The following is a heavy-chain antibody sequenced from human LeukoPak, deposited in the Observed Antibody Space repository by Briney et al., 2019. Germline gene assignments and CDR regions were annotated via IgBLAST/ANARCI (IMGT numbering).Heavy chain of an antibody. CDR2: NGGRGGGA. V-gene: IGHV3-23*01. J-gene: IGHJ4*02. D-gene: IGHD3-16*01. Sequence: GGSLRLSCAASGFTFSSYAMTWVRQAPGKGLEWVSTNGGRGGGAFYADAVEGRFTISRDNSQNPLYLQMNSLRAEDPAIYYCAILGGDWGQGTLVTVSS. CDR1: GFTFSSYA. CDR3: AILGGD.